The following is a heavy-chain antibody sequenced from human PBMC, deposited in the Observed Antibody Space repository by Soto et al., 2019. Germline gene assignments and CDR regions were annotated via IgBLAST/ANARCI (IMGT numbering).Heavy chain of an antibody. D-gene: IGHD4-4*01. CDR1: GFTVSSNY. CDR2: IYSGGST. CDR3: ARVPPTGYYYGMDV. Sequence: EVQLVESGGGLVQPGGSLRLSYAASGFTVSSNYRSWVRQAPGKGLEWVSVIYSGGSTYYADSVKGRFTISRHNSKNTLYLQMNSLRAEDTAVYYCARVPPTGYYYGMDVWGQGTTVTVSS. J-gene: IGHJ6*02. V-gene: IGHV3-53*04.